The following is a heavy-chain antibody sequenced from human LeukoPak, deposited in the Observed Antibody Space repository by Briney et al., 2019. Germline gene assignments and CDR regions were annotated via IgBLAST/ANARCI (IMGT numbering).Heavy chain of an antibody. D-gene: IGHD3-10*01. V-gene: IGHV4-34*01. Sequence: SETLSLTCAAYGGSFSAYYWSWIRQAPGKGLEWIGEINHSGSTNYNPSLKSRVTISLDTSKKQFSLKLRSVTAADTAVYYCARRPLRFGEDYFDDWGQGTLVTVSS. CDR1: GGSFSAYY. CDR3: ARRPLRFGEDYFDD. CDR2: INHSGST. J-gene: IGHJ4*02.